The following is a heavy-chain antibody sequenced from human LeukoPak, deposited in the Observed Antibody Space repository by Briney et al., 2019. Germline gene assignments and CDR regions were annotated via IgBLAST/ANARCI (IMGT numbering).Heavy chain of an antibody. J-gene: IGHJ4*02. V-gene: IGHV3-23*01. CDR3: AKNRAVTPFYDY. CDR1: AFTFSSYA. Sequence: GGSLRLSCAASAFTFSSYAMTWVRQAPEKGLEWVSAISGNGAGTYYADSVKGRFTISRDNSKNTLHLQMDSLRAEDTAVYYCAKNRAVTPFYDYWGQGTLVTVSS. D-gene: IGHD4-11*01. CDR2: ISGNGAGT.